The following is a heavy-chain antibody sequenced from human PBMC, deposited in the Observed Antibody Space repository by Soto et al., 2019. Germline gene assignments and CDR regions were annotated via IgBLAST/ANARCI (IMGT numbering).Heavy chain of an antibody. D-gene: IGHD7-27*01. Sequence: QVQLVESGGGVVQPGRSLGLSCAASGFTFSSNGMHWARQAPGKGLEWVAVIWYDGSRKYYADSVKGRFTISRDNSKNTLYLQMNSLRAEDTAVYYCVRGLGSWYFDLWSRGTLVTVSS. V-gene: IGHV3-33*01. CDR2: IWYDGSRK. CDR3: VRGLGSWYFDL. CDR1: GFTFSSNG. J-gene: IGHJ2*01.